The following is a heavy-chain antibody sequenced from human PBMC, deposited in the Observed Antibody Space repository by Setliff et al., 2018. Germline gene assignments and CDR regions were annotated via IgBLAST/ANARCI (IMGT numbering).Heavy chain of an antibody. CDR2: IYYSGST. J-gene: IGHJ4*02. D-gene: IGHD3-3*01. V-gene: IGHV4-39*07. CDR3: ARRATYYNFWSGYYDY. CDR1: GGSISSSSYY. Sequence: SETLSLTCTVSGGSISSSSYYWGWIRQPPGKGLEWIGSIYYSGSTYYNPSLKSRVTISVDTSKNQFSLKLSSVTAADTAVYYCARRATYYNFWSGYYDYWARERWSPSPQ.